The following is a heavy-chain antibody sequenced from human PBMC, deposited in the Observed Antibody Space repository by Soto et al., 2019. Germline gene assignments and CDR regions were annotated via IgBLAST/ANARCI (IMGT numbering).Heavy chain of an antibody. CDR2: FWYDGSNK. V-gene: IGHV3-33*01. D-gene: IGHD3-16*01. Sequence: GGSLRLSCAASGFTFRTYGMHWVRQAPGKGLEWVAIFWYDGSNKYYAESVKGRFTISRDNSKNTLYLQMNSLRAEDTAVYYCARDGTFGAKGGSLDIWGQGIMVTVSS. CDR1: GFTFRTYG. CDR3: ARDGTFGAKGGSLDI. J-gene: IGHJ3*02.